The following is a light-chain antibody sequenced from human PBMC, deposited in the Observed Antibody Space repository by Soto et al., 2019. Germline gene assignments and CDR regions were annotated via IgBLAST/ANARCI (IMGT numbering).Light chain of an antibody. J-gene: IGKJ5*01. CDR3: QQYYTTLIT. V-gene: IGKV4-1*01. CDR1: QSVLYSSNNKNY. Sequence: DIVMTHSPDSLAVSLGERATINCKSSQSVLYSSNNKNYLAWYKQKPGQPPKLFISWASTRESGVPDRFSGSGSGTNFTLTISSLQAEDVAVYYCQQYYTTLITFGQGTRLEIK. CDR2: WAS.